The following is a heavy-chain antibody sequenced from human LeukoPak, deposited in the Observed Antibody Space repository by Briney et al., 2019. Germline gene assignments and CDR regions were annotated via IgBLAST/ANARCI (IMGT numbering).Heavy chain of an antibody. CDR1: GFTFSSYE. CDR2: ISSSGTTI. J-gene: IGHJ5*02. CDR3: AREGIRYYYGSGSPDWFDP. Sequence: GGSLRLSCAASGFTFSSYEMNWVRQAPGKGLEWVSYISSSGTTIYYADSVKGRFTISRDNSKNTLYLQMNSLRAEDTAVYYCAREGIRYYYGSGSPDWFDPWGQGTLVTVSS. V-gene: IGHV3-48*03. D-gene: IGHD3-10*01.